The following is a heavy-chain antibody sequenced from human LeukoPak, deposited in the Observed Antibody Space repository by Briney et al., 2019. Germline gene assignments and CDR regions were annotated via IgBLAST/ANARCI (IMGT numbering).Heavy chain of an antibody. J-gene: IGHJ4*02. Sequence: ASVKVSCKVSGYTLTELSMHWVRQAPGKGLEWMGGFDPEDGETIYAQKSQGRVTMTEDTSTDTAYMELSSLRSEDTAVYYCATHGSGSGSYVEAYYFDYWGQGTLVTVSS. CDR2: FDPEDGET. V-gene: IGHV1-24*01. CDR1: GYTLTELS. D-gene: IGHD3-10*01. CDR3: ATHGSGSGSYVEAYYFDY.